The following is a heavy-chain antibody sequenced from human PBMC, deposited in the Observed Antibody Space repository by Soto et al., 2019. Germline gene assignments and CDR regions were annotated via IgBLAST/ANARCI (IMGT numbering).Heavy chain of an antibody. V-gene: IGHV1-69*04. CDR1: GGTFRNYP. Sequence: ASVKVSCTASGGTFRNYPINWVRQAPGQGLEWMGSIFPLTDIPDYAQNFQARLTITADKSTSTAYMELSSLTSDDTAMYYCARAHSTGWHYFDYWGPGTLVTVSS. J-gene: IGHJ4*02. D-gene: IGHD6-19*01. CDR2: IFPLTDIP. CDR3: ARAHSTGWHYFDY.